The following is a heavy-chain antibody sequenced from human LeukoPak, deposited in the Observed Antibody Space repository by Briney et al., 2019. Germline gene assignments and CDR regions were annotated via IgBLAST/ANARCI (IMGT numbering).Heavy chain of an antibody. D-gene: IGHD1-26*01. V-gene: IGHV4-59*01. CDR2: IYYSGST. Sequence: SETLSLTCTASGVSISSYYWSWIRQPPGKGLEWIGYIYYSGSTNYNPSLKSRVTISVDNSKNQFSLKLSSVTAADTAVYYCARDRSLDYWGQGTLVTVSS. J-gene: IGHJ4*02. CDR3: ARDRSLDY. CDR1: GVSISSYY.